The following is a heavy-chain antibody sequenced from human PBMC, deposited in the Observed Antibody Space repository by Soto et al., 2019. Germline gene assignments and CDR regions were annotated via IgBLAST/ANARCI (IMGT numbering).Heavy chain of an antibody. CDR2: IYQSGCT. CDR3: ARASTRSGYYIGYYYYYGMDV. CDR1: GGSFSGYY. J-gene: IGHJ6*02. D-gene: IGHD3-3*01. Sequence: SSETLSLTCDVYGGSFSGYYWSWIRQPPGKGLGWVVEIYQSGCTNYNPSLKSRVTISVDTSKNQFSLKLSSVPAADTAVYYCARASTRSGYYIGYYYYYGMDVAGQGTTVTVSS. V-gene: IGHV4-34*01.